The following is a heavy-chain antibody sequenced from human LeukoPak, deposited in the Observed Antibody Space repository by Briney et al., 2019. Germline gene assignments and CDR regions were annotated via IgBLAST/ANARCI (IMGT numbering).Heavy chain of an antibody. D-gene: IGHD2-15*01. CDR3: ATAVVSIFDP. V-gene: IGHV3-21*01. CDR2: ISSSSSYI. Sequence: GGSLRLSCAASGFTFTSYSMNWVRQAPGKGLEWVSSISSSSSYIYYADSVKGRFTISRDNAKNSLYLQMNSLRAEDTAVYYCATAVVSIFDPWGQGTLVTVSS. J-gene: IGHJ5*02. CDR1: GFTFTSYS.